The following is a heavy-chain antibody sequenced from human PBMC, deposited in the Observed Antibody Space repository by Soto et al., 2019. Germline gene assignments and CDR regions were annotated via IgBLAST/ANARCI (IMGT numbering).Heavy chain of an antibody. V-gene: IGHV4-39*01. D-gene: IGHD3-22*01. J-gene: IGHJ3*02. CDR3: ARTYDGSGPNSGGYSFDI. CDR2: IYYSGST. Sequence: SETLSLTCTVSGGSIISSSYYWGWIRQPPGKGLEWIGSIYYSGSTYYNPSLKSRVTVSLDTSKNQFSLKLSSVTAADTAVYYCARTYDGSGPNSGGYSFDIWGQGTMVTVSS. CDR1: GGSIISSSYY.